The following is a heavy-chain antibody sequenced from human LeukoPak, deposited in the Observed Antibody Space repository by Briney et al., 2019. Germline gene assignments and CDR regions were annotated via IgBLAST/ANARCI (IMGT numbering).Heavy chain of an antibody. Sequence: PSEPLSLTCTVSGGSINNYYWSWIRHPAGKGLEWIGRFYTRGSINYNPSLKSRVTMSVDTSKSHFSLKLSSVTAADTAVYYCARGRYCSAEICYGGDAFDIWGQGTMVSVSS. D-gene: IGHD2-15*01. V-gene: IGHV4-4*07. CDR3: ARGRYCSAEICYGGDAFDI. CDR2: FYTRGSI. J-gene: IGHJ3*02. CDR1: GGSINNYY.